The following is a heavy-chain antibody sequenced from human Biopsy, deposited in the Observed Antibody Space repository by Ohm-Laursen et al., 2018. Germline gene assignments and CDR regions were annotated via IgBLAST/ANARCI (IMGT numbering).Heavy chain of an antibody. D-gene: IGHD2/OR15-2a*01. CDR3: ARRRQSEYYDY. CDR1: GFSLTTNGMS. CDR2: IDWDDDE. Sequence: PTQTLTLTCTFSGFSLTTNGMSVAWIHQPPGKALEWLARIDWDDDEYYNTSLKTRVTISKDTSKNQVVLTMTNMDPVDTATYFCARRRQSEYYDYWGRGTLVTVPS. J-gene: IGHJ4*02. V-gene: IGHV2-70*11.